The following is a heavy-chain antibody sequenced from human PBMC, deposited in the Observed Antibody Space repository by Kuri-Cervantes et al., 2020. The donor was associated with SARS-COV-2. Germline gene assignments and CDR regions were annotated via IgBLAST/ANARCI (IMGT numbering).Heavy chain of an antibody. CDR1: GFSLSTSGMC. V-gene: IGHV2-70*01. J-gene: IGHJ3*02. D-gene: IGHD3-10*01. Sequence: SGPTLVKPTQTLTLTCTFSGFSLSTSGMCVSWIRQPPGKALERLALIDWDDDKYYSTSLKTRLTISKDTSKNQVVLTMTNMDPVDTATYYCARINPYGSGSYFLNDAFDIWGQGTMVTVSS. CDR3: ARINPYGSGSYFLNDAFDI. CDR2: IDWDDDK.